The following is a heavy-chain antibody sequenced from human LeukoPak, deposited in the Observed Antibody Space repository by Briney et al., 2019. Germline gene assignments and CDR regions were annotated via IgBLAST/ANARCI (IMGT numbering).Heavy chain of an antibody. V-gene: IGHV4-59*01. J-gene: IGHJ3*02. CDR3: ARDIEDCSGGSCLGDAFDI. D-gene: IGHD2-15*01. Sequence: SSETLSLTCAVYGGSFSGYYWSWIRQPPGKGLEWIGYIYYSGSTNYNPSLKSRVTISVDTSKNQFSLKLSSVTAADTAVYYCARDIEDCSGGSCLGDAFDIWGQGTMVTVSS. CDR2: IYYSGST. CDR1: GGSFSGYY.